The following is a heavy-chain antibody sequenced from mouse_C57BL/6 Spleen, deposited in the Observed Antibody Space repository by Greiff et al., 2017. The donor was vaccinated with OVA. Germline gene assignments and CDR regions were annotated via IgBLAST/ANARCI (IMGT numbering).Heavy chain of an antibody. D-gene: IGHD1-1*01. CDR2: IYPGSGST. Sequence: QVQLQQSGAELVKPGASVKMSCKASGYTFTSYWITWVKQRPGQGLEWIGDIYPGSGSTNYNEKFKSKATLTVDTSSSTAYMQLSSLTSEDSAVYYCARSAYYYGSSRYWYFDVWGTGTTVTVSS. V-gene: IGHV1-55*01. CDR1: GYTFTSYW. CDR3: ARSAYYYGSSRYWYFDV. J-gene: IGHJ1*03.